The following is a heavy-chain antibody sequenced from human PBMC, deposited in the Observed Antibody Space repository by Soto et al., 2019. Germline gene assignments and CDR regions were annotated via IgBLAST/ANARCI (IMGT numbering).Heavy chain of an antibody. D-gene: IGHD2-2*01. CDR2: ISYDGSNK. CDR1: GFTFSSYG. J-gene: IGHJ6*02. CDR3: AKDVYACSITSCYAYYYYGMDV. V-gene: IGHV3-30*18. Sequence: QVQLVESGGGVVQPGRSLRLSCAASGFTFSSYGMHWVRQAPGKGLEWVAVISYDGSNKYYADSVKGRFTISRDNSKNTLYLQMNSLRAEDTAVYYCAKDVYACSITSCYAYYYYGMDVWGQGTTVTVSS.